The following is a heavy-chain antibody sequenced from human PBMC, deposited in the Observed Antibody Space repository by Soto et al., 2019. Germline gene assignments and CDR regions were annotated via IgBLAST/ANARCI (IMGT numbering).Heavy chain of an antibody. D-gene: IGHD3-10*01. CDR3: ARHFASMVRGVINPTYYYYYGMDV. CDR1: GYSFTSYW. J-gene: IGHJ6*02. V-gene: IGHV5-51*01. CDR2: IYPGDSDA. Sequence: PGESLKISCKGSGYSFTSYWIGWVRQMPGKGLEWMGIIYPGDSDARYSPSFQGQVTISADKSISTAYLQWSSLKASDTAMYYCARHFASMVRGVINPTYYYYYGMDVWGQGTRVTVSS.